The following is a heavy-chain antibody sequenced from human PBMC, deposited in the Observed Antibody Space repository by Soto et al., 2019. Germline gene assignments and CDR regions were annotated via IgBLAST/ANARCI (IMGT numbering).Heavy chain of an antibody. CDR2: IYYSGST. D-gene: IGHD3-22*01. J-gene: IGHJ4*02. Sequence: PSETLSLTCTVSGGSISSGGYYWSWIRQHPGKGLEWIGYIYYSGSTYYNPSLKSRVTISVDTSKNQFSLKLSSVTAADTAVYYCARDLARVQYYYDSSGPGGYFDYWGQGTLVTVSS. CDR1: GGSISSGGYY. V-gene: IGHV4-31*03. CDR3: ARDLARVQYYYDSSGPGGYFDY.